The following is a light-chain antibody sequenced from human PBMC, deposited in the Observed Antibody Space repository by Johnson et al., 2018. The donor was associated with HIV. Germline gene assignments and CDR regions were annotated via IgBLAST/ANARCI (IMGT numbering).Light chain of an antibody. Sequence: QSVLTQPPSASATPGQRVTISCSGSGSNIGSNTVNWYQHLPGTAPKLLIYNNNARPSGVPDRFSGSKSGTSASLAISGLQSEDEADYYCAAWDDSLTGPVVGTGTKVSVL. V-gene: IGLV1-44*01. CDR2: NNN. CDR3: AAWDDSLTGPV. CDR1: GSNIGSNT. J-gene: IGLJ1*01.